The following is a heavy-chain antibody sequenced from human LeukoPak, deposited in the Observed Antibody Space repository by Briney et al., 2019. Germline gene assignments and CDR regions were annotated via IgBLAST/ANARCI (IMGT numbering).Heavy chain of an antibody. J-gene: IGHJ4*02. CDR1: GGSISSYY. Sequence: SETLSLTCTVSGGSISSYYWSWIRQPPGKGLEWIGYIYYSGSTNYNPSLKSRVTISVDTSKNQFSLKLSSVTAADTAVYYCARLGERWLQSYYFDYWGQGTLVTVSS. CDR3: ARLGERWLQSYYFDY. D-gene: IGHD5-24*01. CDR2: IYYSGST. V-gene: IGHV4-59*01.